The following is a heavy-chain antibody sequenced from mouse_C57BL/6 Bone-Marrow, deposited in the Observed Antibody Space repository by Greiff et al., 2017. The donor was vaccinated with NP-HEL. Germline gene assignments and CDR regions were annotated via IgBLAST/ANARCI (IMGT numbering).Heavy chain of an antibody. Sequence: EVQLQQSGPELVKPGASVKISCKASGYTFTDYYMNWVKQSHGKSLEWIGDINPNNGGTSYNQKFKGKATLTVDKSSSTAYMELRSLTSEDSAVYYCATTIYDGYYVGAMDYCGQGTSVTVSS. CDR2: INPNNGGT. CDR3: ATTIYDGYYVGAMDY. V-gene: IGHV1-26*01. J-gene: IGHJ4*01. CDR1: GYTFTDYY. D-gene: IGHD2-3*01.